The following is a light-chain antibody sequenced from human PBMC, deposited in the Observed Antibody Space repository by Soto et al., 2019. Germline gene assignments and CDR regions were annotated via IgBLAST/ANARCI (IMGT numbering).Light chain of an antibody. CDR3: LQGSRWMWA. Sequence: DVVLTQSPLSLPVALGQPASISCRSSHSLVFSDGNIYLNWFQQRPGQSPRRLIYKVSNRVSGVPDRFSGSGAGTDFTLRISRVEAEDVGVYYCLQGSRWMWAFGQGTKVDIK. J-gene: IGKJ1*01. V-gene: IGKV2-30*01. CDR1: HSLVFSDGNIY. CDR2: KVS.